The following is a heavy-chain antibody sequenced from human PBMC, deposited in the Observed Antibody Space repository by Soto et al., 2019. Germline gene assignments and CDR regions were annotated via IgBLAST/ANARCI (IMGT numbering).Heavy chain of an antibody. D-gene: IGHD3-22*01. V-gene: IGHV1-18*01. J-gene: IGHJ4*02. Sequence: ASVKVSCKASGYTFTSYGISWVRQAPGQGLEWMGWISAYNGNTNYAQKIQGRVTMTTDTSTSTAYMELRSLRSDDKAVYYCARMDDSSGYTDYWGQGTLVTVSS. CDR3: ARMDDSSGYTDY. CDR2: ISAYNGNT. CDR1: GYTFTSYG.